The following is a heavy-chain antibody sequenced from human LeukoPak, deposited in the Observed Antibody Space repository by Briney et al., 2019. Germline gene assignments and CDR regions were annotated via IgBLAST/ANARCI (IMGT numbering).Heavy chain of an antibody. D-gene: IGHD3-22*01. CDR2: IYTSGST. J-gene: IGHJ4*02. CDR3: ARDRWGGSGYFTYFDS. CDR1: GGSISSYY. V-gene: IGHV4-4*07. Sequence: PSETLSLTCTVSGGSISSYYCSWIRQPAGKGLEWIGRIYTSGSTNYNPSLKSRVTMSVDTFKNQFSLKLSSVTAADTAVYYCARDRWGGSGYFTYFDSWGQGTLVTVSS.